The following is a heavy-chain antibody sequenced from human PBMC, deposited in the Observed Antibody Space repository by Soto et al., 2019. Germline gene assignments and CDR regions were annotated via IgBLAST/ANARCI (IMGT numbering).Heavy chain of an antibody. CDR2: IKPDGGEL. D-gene: IGHD2-21*02. V-gene: IGHV3-7*01. Sequence: GGSLSIGCAPRGFGVRLMWICRVRQAPGKGLEWVASIKPDGGELHYVDSVKGRFSISRDNARNSLFLQMNSLRAEDTAVYYCARALMAVTLQDAFDIWGEGT. CDR3: ARALMAVTLQDAFDI. J-gene: IGHJ3*02. CDR1: GFGVRLMW.